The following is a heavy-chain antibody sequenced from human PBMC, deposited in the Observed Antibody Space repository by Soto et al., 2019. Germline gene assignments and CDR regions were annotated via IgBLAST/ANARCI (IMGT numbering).Heavy chain of an antibody. CDR1: GYTFTSYG. Sequence: SVKVSCKASGYTFTSYGISWVRQAPGQGLEWMGWISAYNGNTNYAQKLQGRVTMTTDTSTSTAYMELRSLRSDDTAVYYCARAPRFGAQDYYGMDVWGQGTTVTVSS. V-gene: IGHV1-18*04. CDR3: ARAPRFGAQDYYGMDV. CDR2: ISAYNGNT. J-gene: IGHJ6*02. D-gene: IGHD3-3*01.